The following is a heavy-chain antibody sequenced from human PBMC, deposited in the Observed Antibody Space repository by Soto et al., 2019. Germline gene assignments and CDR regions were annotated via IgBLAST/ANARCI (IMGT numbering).Heavy chain of an antibody. D-gene: IGHD3-10*01. CDR1: GGTFSSYA. V-gene: IGHV1-69*01. CDR2: IIPIFGIA. CDR3: ARDRYYYGSRDYYYYGMDV. J-gene: IGHJ6*02. Sequence: QVQLVQSGAEVKKPGSSVKVSCKASGGTFSSYAISWVRQAPGQGLEWMGGIIPIFGIANYAQKFQGRVTITADESTSTAYMELSSLRSEDTAVYYCARDRYYYGSRDYYYYGMDVWGQGTTVTVSS.